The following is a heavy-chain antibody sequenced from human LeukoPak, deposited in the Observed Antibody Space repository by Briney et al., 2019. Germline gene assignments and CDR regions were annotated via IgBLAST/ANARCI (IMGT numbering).Heavy chain of an antibody. Sequence: GGSLRLSCAASGFTFSSYGMHWVRQAPGKGLEWVAVIWYDGSNKYYADSVKGRFTISRDNSKNTLYLQMNSLRAEDTAVYYCARDTIIYGDYVTNWFDPWGQGTLVTVSS. CDR2: IWYDGSNK. D-gene: IGHD4-17*01. CDR1: GFTFSSYG. CDR3: ARDTIIYGDYVTNWFDP. V-gene: IGHV3-33*01. J-gene: IGHJ5*02.